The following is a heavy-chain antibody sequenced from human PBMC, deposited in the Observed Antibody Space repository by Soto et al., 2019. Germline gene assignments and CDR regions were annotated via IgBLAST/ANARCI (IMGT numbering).Heavy chain of an antibody. V-gene: IGHV4-4*02. CDR2: IYHSGST. Sequence: SETLSLTCAVSSGSISSSNWWSWVRQPPGKGLEWIGEIYHSGSTNYNPSLKSRVTISVDKSKNQFSLKLSSVTAADTAVYYCARHRAAAGTNYYYYYMDVWGKGTTVTVSS. CDR1: SGSISSSNW. CDR3: ARHRAAAGTNYYYYYMDV. D-gene: IGHD6-13*01. J-gene: IGHJ6*03.